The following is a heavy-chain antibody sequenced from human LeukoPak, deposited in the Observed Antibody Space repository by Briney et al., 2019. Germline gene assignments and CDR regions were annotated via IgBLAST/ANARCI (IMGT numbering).Heavy chain of an antibody. CDR2: IIPIFGTA. D-gene: IGHD2-15*01. CDR1: GGTFSSYA. CDR3: ARDYCSGGSCPGPEYNWFDP. J-gene: IGHJ5*02. Sequence: SVKVSCKASGGTFSSYAISWVRQAPGQGLEWMGGIIPIFGTANYAQKFQGRVTITADESTSTAYMELSSLRSEDTAVYYCARDYCSGGSCPGPEYNWFDPWGQGTLVTVSS. V-gene: IGHV1-69*13.